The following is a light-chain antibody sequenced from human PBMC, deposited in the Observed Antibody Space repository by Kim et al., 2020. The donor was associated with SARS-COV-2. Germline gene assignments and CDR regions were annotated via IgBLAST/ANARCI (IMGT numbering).Light chain of an antibody. J-gene: IGKJ1*01. CDR1: QGISNY. Sequence: APVGNRVTITCRANQGISNYLAWYQQRPGKAPKLLIYAASALHSGVPSRFSDSKSGTHFTLTISSLQPEDFATYYCQNYNGAPWTFDQGTKVDIK. CDR2: AAS. CDR3: QNYNGAPWT. V-gene: IGKV1-27*01.